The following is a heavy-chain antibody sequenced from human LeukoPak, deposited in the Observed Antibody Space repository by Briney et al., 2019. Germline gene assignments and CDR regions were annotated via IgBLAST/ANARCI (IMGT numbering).Heavy chain of an antibody. CDR2: ISSSSSTI. V-gene: IGHV3-48*01. Sequence: GGSLRLSCVGSGFTFSNAWMSWVRQAPGKGLEWVSYISSSSSTIYYADSVKGRFTISRDNAKNSLYLQMNSLRAEDTAVYYCARRRPHSSGYLDAFDIWGQGTMVTVSS. D-gene: IGHD3-22*01. CDR3: ARRRPHSSGYLDAFDI. CDR1: GFTFSNAW. J-gene: IGHJ3*02.